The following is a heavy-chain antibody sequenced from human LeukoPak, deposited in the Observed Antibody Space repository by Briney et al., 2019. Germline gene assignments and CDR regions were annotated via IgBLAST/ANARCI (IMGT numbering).Heavy chain of an antibody. CDR3: ASDPYVANFWTGYPHF. Sequence: GGTLTLSCAASGFTFNNSWMHWVRQPPGKGLVWVSHINSDGTTTYNADSVKGRFTISSDNDKNALFLQMNSLRPEDTAHYYCASDPYVANFWTGYPHFWCQGTLVTVSS. D-gene: IGHD3/OR15-3a*01. CDR1: GFTFNNSW. J-gene: IGHJ4*02. V-gene: IGHV3-74*01. CDR2: INSDGTTT.